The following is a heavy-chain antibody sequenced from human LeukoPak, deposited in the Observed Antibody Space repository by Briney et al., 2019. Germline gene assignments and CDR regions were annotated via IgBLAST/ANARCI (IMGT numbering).Heavy chain of an antibody. CDR1: GYNFPIYW. V-gene: IGHV5-51*01. D-gene: IGHD6-13*01. J-gene: IGHJ6*03. Sequence: GESLKISCQGSGYNFPIYWIGWVRQMPGQGLEWMGIIYPDDSNTIYGPSFQGQVTISADKSINTASLEWSSLKASDTAIYYCARQGAAGKSYYYYMDVWGKGTTVTVSS. CDR2: IYPDDSNT. CDR3: ARQGAAGKSYYYYMDV.